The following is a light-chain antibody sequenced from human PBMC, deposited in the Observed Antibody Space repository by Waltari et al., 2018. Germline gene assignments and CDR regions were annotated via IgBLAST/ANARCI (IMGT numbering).Light chain of an antibody. CDR3: SSYTTSSAPGV. V-gene: IGLV2-14*01. CDR1: DSDVGAYDF. CDR2: EVI. J-gene: IGLJ1*01. Sequence: QSALTQPASVSGSPGQSITISCSGTDSDVGAYDFVSWYQHHPGKAPHLIIYEVINRPSGISHRSSAAKSGNTASLTISGLQAEDEADYYCSSYTTSSAPGVFGTGTRVTVL.